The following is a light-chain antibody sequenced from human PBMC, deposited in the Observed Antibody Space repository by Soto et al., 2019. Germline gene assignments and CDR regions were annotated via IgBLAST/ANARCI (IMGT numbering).Light chain of an antibody. CDR3: QPYRTSASFS. CDR2: SAS. V-gene: IGKV3-20*01. Sequence: EIVLTQSPGTLSLSPGERATLSCRASQSVSSSYLAWYQQKPGQAPRPLIYSASGRATGIPDRYSGSGSGTDIPPTITGLAPDAFAVKYSQPYRTSASFSFGPWT. J-gene: IGKJ3*01. CDR1: QSVSSSY.